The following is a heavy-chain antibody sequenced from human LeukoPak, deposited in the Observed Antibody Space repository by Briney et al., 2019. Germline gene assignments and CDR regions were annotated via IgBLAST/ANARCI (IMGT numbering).Heavy chain of an antibody. CDR1: GFTFSSYS. D-gene: IGHD6-19*01. V-gene: IGHV3-21*01. CDR2: ISSSSSYT. CDR3: ASHRYSTGHFQH. Sequence: SGGSLRLSCAASGFTFSSYSMNWVRQAPGKGLEWVSSISSSSSYTYYADSVKGRFTISRDNANNSLYLQMNSLRAEDTAVYFCASHRYSTGHFQHWGQGTLVTVSS. J-gene: IGHJ1*01.